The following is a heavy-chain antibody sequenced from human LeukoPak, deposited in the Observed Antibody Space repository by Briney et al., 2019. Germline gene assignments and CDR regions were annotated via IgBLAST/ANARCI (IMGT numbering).Heavy chain of an antibody. J-gene: IGHJ4*02. CDR2: IYDNVNT. CDR3: ARGRITIFGVLTPHFDY. CDR1: RGSINSYY. V-gene: IGHV4-59*01. Sequence: PSETLSLTCTISRGSINSYYWTWIRQPPGKGLEWVGYIYDNVNTNYNPSLKSRVTISVDTSKNQFSLKLSSVTAADTAVHYCARGRITIFGVLTPHFDYWGQGTLVTVAS. D-gene: IGHD3-3*01.